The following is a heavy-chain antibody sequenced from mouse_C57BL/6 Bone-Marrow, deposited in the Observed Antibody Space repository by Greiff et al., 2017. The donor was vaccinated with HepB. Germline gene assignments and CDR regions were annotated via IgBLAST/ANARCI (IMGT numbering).Heavy chain of an antibody. D-gene: IGHD1-1*01. V-gene: IGHV5-15*01. CDR2: ISNLAYSI. CDR1: GFTFSDYG. CDR3: ARQDYGSSYEYFDV. Sequence: EVKLVESGGGLVQPGGSLKLSCADSGFTFSDYGMAWVRQAPRKGPEWVAFISNLAYSIYYADTVTGRFTISRENAKNTLYLEMSSLRSEDTAMYYCARQDYGSSYEYFDVWGTGTTVTVSS. J-gene: IGHJ1*03.